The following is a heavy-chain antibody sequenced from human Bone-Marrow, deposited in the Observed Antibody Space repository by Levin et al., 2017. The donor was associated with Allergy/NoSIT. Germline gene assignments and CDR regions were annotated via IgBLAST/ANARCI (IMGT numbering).Heavy chain of an antibody. J-gene: IGHJ4*02. V-gene: IGHV2-5*02. CDR1: GFSLRTSGVG. D-gene: IGHD3-22*01. CDR2: IYWDDDK. Sequence: SGPTLVKPTQTLTLTCTFSGFSLRTSGVGVAWIRQPPGKALEWLALIYWDDDKLYSPSLKSRLTITKDTSKNQVVLTMTNMDPVDTATYYCAHRLSYYYDSSGYSVVDYWGQGTLITVSS. CDR3: AHRLSYYYDSSGYSVVDY.